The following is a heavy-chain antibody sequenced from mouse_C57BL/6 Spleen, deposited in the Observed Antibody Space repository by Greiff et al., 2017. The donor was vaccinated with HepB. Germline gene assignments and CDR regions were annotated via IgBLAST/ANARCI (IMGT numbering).Heavy chain of an antibody. D-gene: IGHD2-4*01. CDR1: GYTFTSYW. Sequence: QVHVKQSGAELVKPGASVKMSCKASGYTFTSYWITWVKQRPGQGLEWIGDIYPGSGSTNYNEKFKSKATLTVDTSSSTAYMQLSSLTSEDSAVYYCARGGLYYDYDGYFDVWGTGTTVTVSS. CDR3: ARGGLYYDYDGYFDV. CDR2: IYPGSGST. V-gene: IGHV1-55*01. J-gene: IGHJ1*03.